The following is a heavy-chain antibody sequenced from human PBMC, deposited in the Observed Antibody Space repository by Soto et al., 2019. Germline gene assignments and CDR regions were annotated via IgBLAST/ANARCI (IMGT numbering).Heavy chain of an antibody. Sequence: HPGGSLRLSCAASGFTFSSYAMSWVRQAPGKGLEWVSAISGSGGSTYYADSVKGRFTISRDNSKNTLYLQMNSLRAEDTAVYYCANLFGSSSWYNTLDYWGQGTLVTVSS. CDR1: GFTFSSYA. J-gene: IGHJ4*02. D-gene: IGHD6-13*01. V-gene: IGHV3-23*01. CDR3: ANLFGSSSWYNTLDY. CDR2: ISGSGGST.